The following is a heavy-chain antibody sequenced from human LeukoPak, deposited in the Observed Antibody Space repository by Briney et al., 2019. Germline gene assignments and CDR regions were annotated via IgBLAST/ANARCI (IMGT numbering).Heavy chain of an antibody. J-gene: IGHJ4*02. Sequence: PSETLSLTCTVSGGSISSSSYYWGWIRQPPGKGLEWIGEINHSGSTNYNPSLKSRVTISVDTSKNQFSLKLSSVTAADTAVYYCARHILRGSSWYNRSPFDYWGQGTLVTVSS. CDR1: GGSISSSSYY. CDR2: INHSGST. CDR3: ARHILRGSSWYNRSPFDY. V-gene: IGHV4-39*01. D-gene: IGHD6-13*01.